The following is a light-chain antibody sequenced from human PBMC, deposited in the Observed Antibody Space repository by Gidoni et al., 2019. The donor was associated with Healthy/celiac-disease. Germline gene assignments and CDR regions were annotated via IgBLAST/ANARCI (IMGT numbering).Light chain of an antibody. Sequence: DIQLTQSPSFLSASVGDRVTITCLASQGISSYLAWYQQKPGKAPKLLIYAASTLQSGVPSRFSGSGSGTQFTLTSSSLQPEDFATYYCQQLNSYPPTFXGXTKVEI. CDR3: QQLNSYPPT. V-gene: IGKV1-9*01. J-gene: IGKJ4*01. CDR1: QGISSY. CDR2: AAS.